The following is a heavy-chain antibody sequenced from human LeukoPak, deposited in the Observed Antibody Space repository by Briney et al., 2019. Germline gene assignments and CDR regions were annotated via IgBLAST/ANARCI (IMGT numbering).Heavy chain of an antibody. Sequence: SVKVSCKASGGTFSSYDISWVRQAPGQGLEWMGRIIPIFGTANYAQKFQGRVTITTDESTSTAYMELSSLRSEDTAVYYCARDRIAAAGRFDYWGQGTLVTVSS. J-gene: IGHJ4*02. D-gene: IGHD6-13*01. CDR3: ARDRIAAAGRFDY. V-gene: IGHV1-69*05. CDR2: IIPIFGTA. CDR1: GGTFSSYD.